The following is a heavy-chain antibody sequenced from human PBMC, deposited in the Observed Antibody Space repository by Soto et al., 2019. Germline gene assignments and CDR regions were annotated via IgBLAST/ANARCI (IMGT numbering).Heavy chain of an antibody. CDR1: GYTFTSYA. D-gene: IGHD2-15*01. Sequence: ASVKVSCKASGYTFTSYAMHWVRQAPGQRLEWMGWINAGNGNTKYSQKFQGRVTITRDTSASTAYMELSSLRSEDTAVYYCARGIGYCSGGSCYLSWFDPWGQGTLVTVS. CDR2: INAGNGNT. CDR3: ARGIGYCSGGSCYLSWFDP. J-gene: IGHJ5*02. V-gene: IGHV1-3*01.